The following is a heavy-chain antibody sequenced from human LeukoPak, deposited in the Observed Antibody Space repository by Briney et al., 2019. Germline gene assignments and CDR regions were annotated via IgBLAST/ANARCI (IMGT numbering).Heavy chain of an antibody. CDR2: INPKSGGT. CDR1: GYTFTDYY. CDR3: AGGIGRYSSSYFDY. J-gene: IGHJ4*02. V-gene: IGHV1-2*02. Sequence: ASVKVSCKTSGYTFTDYYLHWVRQAPGQGLEWMGWINPKSGGTNYAQKFQGRVTMTSDTPISTAYMDLFRLRSDDTAVYYCAGGIGRYSSSYFDYWGQGTLVTVSS. D-gene: IGHD3-16*01.